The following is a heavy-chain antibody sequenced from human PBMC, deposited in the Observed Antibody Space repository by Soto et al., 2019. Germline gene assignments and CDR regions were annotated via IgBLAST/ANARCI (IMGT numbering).Heavy chain of an antibody. CDR3: AKGSYCINTSCPRGDYYYYPMDV. J-gene: IGHJ6*02. CDR1: GFIFSSYA. V-gene: IGHV3-23*01. CDR2: ISDSGDIT. D-gene: IGHD2-2*01. Sequence: EVQLLESGGGLVQPGGSLRLSCAASGFIFSSYAMTWVRQAPGKGLEWVSSISDSGDITYYADPVKGRFTISRDNSKNTLYLQMNSLRAEDTAVYYCAKGSYCINTSCPRGDYYYYPMDVWGQGTTVTVSS.